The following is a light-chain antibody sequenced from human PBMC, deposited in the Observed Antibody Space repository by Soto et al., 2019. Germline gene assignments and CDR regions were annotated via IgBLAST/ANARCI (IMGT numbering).Light chain of an antibody. V-gene: IGLV2-23*01. CDR2: EGS. CDR1: SSDVGSYNL. Sequence: QSVLTQPASASGSPGQSITISCTGTSSDVGSYNLVSWYQQHPCKAPKLMIYEGSKRPSGISSRFSGSKSGNTASLTISGLQAEDEADFYCCSYASSGTYVFGTGTKVTVL. CDR3: CSYASSGTYV. J-gene: IGLJ1*01.